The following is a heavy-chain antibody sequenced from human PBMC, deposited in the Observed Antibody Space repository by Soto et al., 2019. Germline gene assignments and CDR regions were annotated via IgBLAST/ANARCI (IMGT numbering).Heavy chain of an antibody. CDR2: IKQDGSEN. CDR3: ARDVILRSFDWFPPVATIQDY. CDR1: GFTFSNYW. Sequence: GGSLRLSCESSGFTFSNYWMTWVRQAPGKGLEWVANIKQDGSENYYVDSVKGRFTISRDNAKNSLYLHMNSLKADDTAVYYCARDVILRSFDWFPPVATIQDYWGQGT. J-gene: IGHJ4*02. V-gene: IGHV3-7*01. D-gene: IGHD3-9*01.